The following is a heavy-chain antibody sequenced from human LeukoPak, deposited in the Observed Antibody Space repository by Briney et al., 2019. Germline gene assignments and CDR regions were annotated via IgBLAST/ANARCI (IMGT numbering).Heavy chain of an antibody. D-gene: IGHD1-26*01. Sequence: SQTLSLTCSVSGCSLCSGRYYWTWVRQPAGKGLEWIGCFYTAASTNYNPSLESRVTISVDMSKNQFSLKLSSVTAADTAVYFYARETTLGPTSRMDVWGRGTTVTVSS. J-gene: IGHJ6*04. CDR2: FYTAAST. V-gene: IGHV4-61*02. CDR1: GCSLCSGRYY. CDR3: ARETTLGPTSRMDV.